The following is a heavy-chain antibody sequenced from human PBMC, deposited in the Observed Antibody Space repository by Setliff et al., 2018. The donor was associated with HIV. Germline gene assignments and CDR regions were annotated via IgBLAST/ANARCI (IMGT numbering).Heavy chain of an antibody. J-gene: IGHJ4*02. CDR2: MYSGGNT. D-gene: IGHD3-22*01. V-gene: IGHV4-61*01. Sequence: SETLSLTCTVSGDSISSVSYSWGWIRQPPGKGLEWIGYMYSGGNTKYNPSLKSRVTISVDTSKNQFSVRLSSVSAADTAVYFCARHVARFDYDTGGYYVSHFDYWGQGTQVTVSS. CDR3: ARHVARFDYDTGGYYVSHFDY. CDR1: GDSISSVSYS.